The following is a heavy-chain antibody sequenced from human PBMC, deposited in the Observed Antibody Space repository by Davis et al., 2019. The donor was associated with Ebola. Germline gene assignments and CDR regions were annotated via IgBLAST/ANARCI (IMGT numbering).Heavy chain of an antibody. J-gene: IGHJ4*02. CDR1: GFTFSNYA. Sequence: GESLKISCVASGFTFSNYAMSWVRQAPGKGLESVSGISGRGITTYYADSVKGRFTISRDNSKNTLYLPMNSLRAEDTAVYYCAKVPGGSSWTYYFDSWGQGALVTVSS. V-gene: IGHV3-23*01. D-gene: IGHD6-13*01. CDR2: ISGRGITT. CDR3: AKVPGGSSWTYYFDS.